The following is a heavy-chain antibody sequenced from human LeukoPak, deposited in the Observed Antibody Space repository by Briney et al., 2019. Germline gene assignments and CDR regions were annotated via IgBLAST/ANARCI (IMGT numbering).Heavy chain of an antibody. CDR2: ISPTGSTT. J-gene: IGHJ4*02. CDR3: ARGPNSNWSGLDF. CDR1: GFSFSGHW. Sequence: GGSLRLSCTASGFSFSGHWMHWARQLPGKGLVWVSRISPTGSTTSYADSVKGRFTVSRDNAKNTLYLQVNNLRAEDAAVYYCARGPNSNWSGLDFWGQGTLLTVSS. V-gene: IGHV3-74*01. D-gene: IGHD6-6*01.